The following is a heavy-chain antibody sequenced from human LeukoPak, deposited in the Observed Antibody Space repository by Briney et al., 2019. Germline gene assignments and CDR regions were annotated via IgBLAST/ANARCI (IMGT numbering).Heavy chain of an antibody. Sequence: GRSLRLSCAASQFSFSDYAMHWVRQAPDKGLEWVAVISDDGSIKIYRDSVKGRFTISRDNAKNSLYLQMNSLRAEDTALYYCAKDIATGNRLYYFDYWGQGTLVTVSS. CDR1: QFSFSDYA. CDR3: AKDIATGNRLYYFDY. V-gene: IGHV3-30*04. J-gene: IGHJ4*02. D-gene: IGHD1-14*01. CDR2: ISDDGSIK.